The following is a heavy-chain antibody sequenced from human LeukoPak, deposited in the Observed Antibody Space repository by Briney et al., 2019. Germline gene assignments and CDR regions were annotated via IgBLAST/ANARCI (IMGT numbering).Heavy chain of an antibody. D-gene: IGHD3-3*01. CDR1: GGSISSSNYY. CDR3: AGTTYYDFWSGYPASPFDY. J-gene: IGHJ4*02. V-gene: IGHV4-39*07. CDR2: ISYSGST. Sequence: PSETLSLTCTVSGGSISSSNYYWGWIRQPPGKGLEWIGSISYSGSTSYNPSLKSRVTISVDTSKNQFSLKLSSVTAADTAVYYCAGTTYYDFWSGYPASPFDYWGQGTLVTVSS.